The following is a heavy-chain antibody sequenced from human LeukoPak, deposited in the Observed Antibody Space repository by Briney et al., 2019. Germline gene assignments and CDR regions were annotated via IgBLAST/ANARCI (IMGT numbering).Heavy chain of an antibody. CDR1: GGTFSSYA. CDR2: IIPIFGTA. CDR3: ARGLVHYYYYYYMDV. J-gene: IGHJ6*03. Sequence: ASVKVSCKASGGTFSSYAISWVRQAPGQGLEWMGGIIPIFGTANYAQKFQGRVTITADKSTSTAYMELSSLRSEDTAVYYCARGLVHYYYYYYMDVWGKGTTVTVSS. D-gene: IGHD6-13*01. V-gene: IGHV1-69*06.